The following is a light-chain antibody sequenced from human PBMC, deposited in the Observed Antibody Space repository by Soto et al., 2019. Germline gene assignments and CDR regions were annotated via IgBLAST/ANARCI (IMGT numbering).Light chain of an antibody. CDR1: PSTSSW. CDR2: DAS. CDR3: QQYNSYSRT. J-gene: IGKJ1*01. V-gene: IGKV1-5*01. Sequence: DIQMTQSPSTLSASVGARVTITCRASPSTSSWLAWYQQKPGKAPNLLIYDASVLESEVPSRFSGSGSGTEFTLTIGSLQPDDFATYYCQQYNSYSRTFGQGTELDI.